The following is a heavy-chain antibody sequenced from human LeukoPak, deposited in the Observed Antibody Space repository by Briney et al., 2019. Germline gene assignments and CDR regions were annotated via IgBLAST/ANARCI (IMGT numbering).Heavy chain of an antibody. Sequence: SETLSLTCTVSGYSISSGYYWGWIRQPPGKGLEWIGSIYHSGSTYYNPSLKSRVTISVDTSKNQFSPKLSSVTAADTAVYYCARRRFVRGPDVVNPFDYWGQGTLVTVSS. J-gene: IGHJ4*02. CDR1: GYSISSGYY. CDR3: ARRRFVRGPDVVNPFDY. D-gene: IGHD2-8*01. V-gene: IGHV4-38-2*02. CDR2: IYHSGST.